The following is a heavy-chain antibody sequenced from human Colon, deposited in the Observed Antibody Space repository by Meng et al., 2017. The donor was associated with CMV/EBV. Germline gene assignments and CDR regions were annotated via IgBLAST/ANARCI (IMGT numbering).Heavy chain of an antibody. J-gene: IGHJ4*02. CDR2: ISTYNGNT. V-gene: IGHV1-18*01. Sequence: SGYTFSSYGISWVRQAPGQGLEWMGWISTYNGNTDYAQKFQGRVTMTTDTLTSTAYMELTSLKSDDTAVSYCARAREVGYSAYDYYDFWGQGTLVTVSS. D-gene: IGHD5-12*01. CDR1: GYTFSSYG. CDR3: ARAREVGYSAYDYYDF.